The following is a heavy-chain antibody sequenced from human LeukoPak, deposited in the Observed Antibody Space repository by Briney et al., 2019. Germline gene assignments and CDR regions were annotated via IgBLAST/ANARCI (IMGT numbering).Heavy chain of an antibody. CDR1: GGTFSSYA. CDR2: ISAYNGNT. V-gene: IGHV1-18*01. D-gene: IGHD5-18*01. J-gene: IGHJ4*02. CDR3: ARTHTAMVRPFDY. Sequence: ASVKVSCKASGGTFSSYAISWVRQAPGQGLEWMGWISAYNGNTNYAQKLQGRVTMTTDTSTSTAYMELRSLRSDDTAVYYCARTHTAMVRPFDYWGQGTLVTVSS.